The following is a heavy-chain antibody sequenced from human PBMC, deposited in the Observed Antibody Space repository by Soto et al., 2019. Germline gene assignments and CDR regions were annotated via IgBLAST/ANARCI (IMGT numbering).Heavy chain of an antibody. D-gene: IGHD2-21*01. CDR1: GFTVSSNY. CDR2: LYSGAGT. J-gene: IGHJ3*01. CDR3: ARECGGDCSNAFDL. Sequence: GGSLRLSCAASGFTVSSNYMNWVRQAPGKGLEWLSVLYSGAGTYYADSVKDRFTISRDNSKNTLYLQLNSLRAEDTAIYYCARECGGDCSNAFDLWGQGTMVTVSS. V-gene: IGHV3-66*01.